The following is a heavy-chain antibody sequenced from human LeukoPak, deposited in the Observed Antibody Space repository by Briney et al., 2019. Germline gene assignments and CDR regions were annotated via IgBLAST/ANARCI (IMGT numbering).Heavy chain of an antibody. CDR3: AKDPSRIAVAGWDY. V-gene: IGHV3-30*02. D-gene: IGHD6-19*01. J-gene: IGHJ4*02. Sequence: GGSLRLSCAASGFTFSSYEMNWVRQAPGKGLEWVAVIRYDGSNKYYADSVKGRFTISRDNSKNTVYLQMNSLRAEDTAVYYCAKDPSRIAVAGWDYWGQGTLVTVSS. CDR2: IRYDGSNK. CDR1: GFTFSSYE.